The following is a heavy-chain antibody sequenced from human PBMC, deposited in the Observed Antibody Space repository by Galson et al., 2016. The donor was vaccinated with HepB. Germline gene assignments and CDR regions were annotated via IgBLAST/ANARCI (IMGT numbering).Heavy chain of an antibody. J-gene: IGHJ6*03. D-gene: IGHD3-16*01. CDR2: ISSDGSNK. CDR1: GFSFSSYG. Sequence: SLRLSCAASGFSFSSYGMHWVRRAPGKGLAWVAVISSDGSNKYYADAVKGRFTISRDNSKKSLYLQVNSLRAEDTALYFCAKGALRWGVTSRLDYYYMDVWGQGTSVIVSS. V-gene: IGHV3-30*18. CDR3: AKGALRWGVTSRLDYYYMDV.